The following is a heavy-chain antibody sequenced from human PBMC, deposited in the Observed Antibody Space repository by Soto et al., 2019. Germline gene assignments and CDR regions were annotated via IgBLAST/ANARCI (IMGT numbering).Heavy chain of an antibody. CDR1: GFTFDDYS. CDR2: ISWDGRRT. D-gene: IGHD4-4*01. V-gene: IGHV3-43*01. CDR3: GKDAAVSDYTNLDD. J-gene: IGHJ4*02. Sequence: GGSLRLSCAASGFTFDDYSMHWVRQAPGKGLEWVSLISWDGRRTYYADSVKGRFTVSRDNSKSSLYLQMNSLTTEYSSFYYRGKDAAVSDYTNLDDWGQGALVTVSS.